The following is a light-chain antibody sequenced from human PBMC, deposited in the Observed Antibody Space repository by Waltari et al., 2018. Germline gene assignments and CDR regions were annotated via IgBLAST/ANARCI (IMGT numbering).Light chain of an antibody. J-gene: IGLJ1*01. CDR1: SSNIGSNT. CDR2: SNN. Sequence: QSVLTQPPSASGTPGQRVTISCSGSSSNIGSNTVNWYQQLPGTAPKLLIYSNNQRPSGVPDRFSGSMSGTSASLAISGLQSEDEADYYCAAWDDSLNGHVFGTGTKVTVL. CDR3: AAWDDSLNGHV. V-gene: IGLV1-44*01.